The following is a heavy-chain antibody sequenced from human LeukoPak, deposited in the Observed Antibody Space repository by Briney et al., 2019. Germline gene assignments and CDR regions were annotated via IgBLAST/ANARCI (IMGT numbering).Heavy chain of an antibody. CDR3: ARDMIYDYVWGSHPGDY. J-gene: IGHJ4*02. D-gene: IGHD3-16*01. CDR2: ISTGGITI. V-gene: IGHV3-11*04. CDR1: GFTFSDYY. Sequence: GGSLRLSCAASGFTFSDYYMSWIRQAPGKELEWVSYISTGGITIYYADSVKGRFTISRDNAKNSLYLQMNSLRAEDTAVYYCARDMIYDYVWGSHPGDYWGQGTLVTVSS.